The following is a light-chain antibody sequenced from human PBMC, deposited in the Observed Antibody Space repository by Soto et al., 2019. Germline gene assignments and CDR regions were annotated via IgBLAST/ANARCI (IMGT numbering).Light chain of an antibody. CDR2: GAS. CDR3: QHYDGSRDHT. V-gene: IGKV3-20*01. J-gene: IGKJ5*01. CDR1: QSVRSNY. Sequence: EIVLTQSPGTLSLSPGERATLSCRASQSVRSNYLAWYQQRPGQSPRLLIYGASSRATDIPDRFSGSGSGKDFTLTISRLEPEDFAVYYCQHYDGSRDHTFGQGTRLKIK.